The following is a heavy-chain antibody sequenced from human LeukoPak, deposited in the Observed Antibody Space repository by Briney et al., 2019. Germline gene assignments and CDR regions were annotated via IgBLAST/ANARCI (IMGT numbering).Heavy chain of an antibody. CDR3: ARQSRGYSPNDAFDI. Sequence: GESLKISCKGSGYSFTSYWIGWVRQMPGKGLEWMGIIYPGDSDTRYSPSFQGQVTISADKSISTAYLQWSSLKASDTAMYYCARQSRGYSPNDAFDIWGQGTMVTVSS. V-gene: IGHV5-51*01. J-gene: IGHJ3*02. CDR1: GYSFTSYW. CDR2: IYPGDSDT. D-gene: IGHD5-18*01.